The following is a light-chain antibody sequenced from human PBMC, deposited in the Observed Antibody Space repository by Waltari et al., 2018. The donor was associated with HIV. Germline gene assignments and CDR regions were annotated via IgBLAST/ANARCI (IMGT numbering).Light chain of an antibody. Sequence: QSALTQPASVSGSPGQSITISCTGTSSDVGSYNLVSWYQQYPGKAPKLMIYEVNKRPSGISNRVSGSKSGNTASLTISGLQAEDEADYYCCSYAGSRRVFGTGTKVTVL. CDR1: SSDVGSYNL. J-gene: IGLJ1*01. CDR3: CSYAGSRRV. V-gene: IGLV2-23*02. CDR2: EVN.